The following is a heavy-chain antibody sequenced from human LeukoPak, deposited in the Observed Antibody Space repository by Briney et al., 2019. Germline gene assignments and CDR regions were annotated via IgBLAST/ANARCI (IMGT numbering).Heavy chain of an antibody. V-gene: IGHV3-20*04. CDR3: ARDFYYDSSGYEPHDY. Sequence: GGSLRLSCAASGFTFDDYGMSWVRQAPGKGLEWVSGINGNGGSTGYADSVKGRFTISRDNAKNSLYLQMNSLRAEDTALYYCARDFYYDSSGYEPHDYWGQGTLVTVSS. CDR1: GFTFDDYG. D-gene: IGHD3-22*01. CDR2: INGNGGST. J-gene: IGHJ4*02.